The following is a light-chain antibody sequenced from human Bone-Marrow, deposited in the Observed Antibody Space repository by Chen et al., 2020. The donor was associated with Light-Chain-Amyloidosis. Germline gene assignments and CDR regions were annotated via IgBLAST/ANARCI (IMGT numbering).Light chain of an antibody. CDR1: DLPTKY. J-gene: IGLJ2*01. CDR3: QSADSSGTYEVI. Sequence: SYELTQPPSVSVSPGQTARITCSGDDLPTKYAYWYQHKPGQAPVLVIHRDTERPSGISERFSGSSSGTTATVTISGVQAEDEADYHCQSADSSGTYEVIFGGGTKLTVL. CDR2: RDT. V-gene: IGLV3-25*03.